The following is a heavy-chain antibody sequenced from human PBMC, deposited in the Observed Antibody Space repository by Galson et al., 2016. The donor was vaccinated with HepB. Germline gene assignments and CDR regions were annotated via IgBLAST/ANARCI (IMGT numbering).Heavy chain of an antibody. CDR1: GFAFSDYY. V-gene: IGHV3-11*06. D-gene: IGHD6-19*01. Sequence: SLRLSCAASGFAFSDYYMTWIRQSPGKGLEWVAYIDSSSGDTNYADSVKGRFTIARNNAKNSLYLQMNSLRAEDAAVYYCARDKQQWPNNYHFGMDVWGQGTTITVSS. J-gene: IGHJ6*02. CDR3: ARDKQQWPNNYHFGMDV. CDR2: IDSSSGDT.